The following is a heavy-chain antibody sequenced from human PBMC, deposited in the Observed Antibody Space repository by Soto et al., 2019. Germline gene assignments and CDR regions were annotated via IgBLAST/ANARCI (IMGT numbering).Heavy chain of an antibody. CDR2: IYYSGST. Sequence: SETLSLTCTVSGGSISSGGYYWSWIRQHPGKGLEWIGYIYYSGSTNYNPSLKSRVTISVDTSKNQFSLKLSSVTAADTAVYYCARERGYKTNWFDPWGQGTLVTVSS. D-gene: IGHD5-18*01. V-gene: IGHV4-61*08. CDR1: GGSISSGGYY. CDR3: ARERGYKTNWFDP. J-gene: IGHJ5*02.